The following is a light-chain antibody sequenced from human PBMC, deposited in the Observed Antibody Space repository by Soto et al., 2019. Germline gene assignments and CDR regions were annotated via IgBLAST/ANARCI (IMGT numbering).Light chain of an antibody. J-gene: IGLJ3*02. CDR3: ASWEDSLNGWV. Sequence: QSVLTQPPSASGTPGQRVTISCSGSSSNVGSNTVSWYQQLPGTAPKVLIYSDGQRPSGVPDRFSGSRSGSSASLAISGLQSGDEGDYYCASWEDSLNGWVIGGGTKVTV. CDR2: SDG. CDR1: SSNVGSNT. V-gene: IGLV1-44*01.